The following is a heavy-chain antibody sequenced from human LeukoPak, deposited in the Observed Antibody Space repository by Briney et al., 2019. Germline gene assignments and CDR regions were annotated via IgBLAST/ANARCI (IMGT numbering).Heavy chain of an antibody. CDR3: ARQGPTYYDILTGSKS. Sequence: GESLRISCKGSGYSFTSYWISWVRQMPGKGLEWMGRIDPSDSYTNYSPSFQGHLTFSADKTISTAYLQWSSLKASDAAMYYSARQGPTYYDILTGSKSWGQGTLVTVSS. V-gene: IGHV5-10-1*01. CDR2: IDPSDSYT. D-gene: IGHD3-9*01. CDR1: GYSFTSYW. J-gene: IGHJ4*02.